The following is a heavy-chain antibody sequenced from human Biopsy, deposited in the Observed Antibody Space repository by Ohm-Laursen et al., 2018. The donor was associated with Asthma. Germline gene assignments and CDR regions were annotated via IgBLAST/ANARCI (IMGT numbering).Heavy chain of an antibody. CDR1: GGTFNTYA. V-gene: IGHV1-69*13. J-gene: IGHJ4*02. Sequence: SVKVSCKSLGGTFNTYAIGWVRQTPGQGLEWMGGTNSVFGTTTYPQKFQDRVTITADDSTSTVYMELSSLRSEDTAVYYCARKAGSCISRTCYSLDFWGQGTLVTVSS. CDR3: ARKAGSCISRTCYSLDF. CDR2: TNSVFGTT. D-gene: IGHD2-2*01.